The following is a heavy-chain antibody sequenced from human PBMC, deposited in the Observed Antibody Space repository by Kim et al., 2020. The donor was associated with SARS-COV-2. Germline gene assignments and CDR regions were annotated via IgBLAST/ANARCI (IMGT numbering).Heavy chain of an antibody. J-gene: IGHJ4*02. CDR1: GFNVSYAW. CDR2: STTRAYGGTT. Sequence: GGSLRLSCVVSGFNVSYAWMTWARQVPGKGLEWVALSTTRAYGGTTHYAAPVKDRFTVSRDDSKNTVYLQMNNLKTEETAVYYCSTRGGYWGQGTLVTVSS. CDR3: STRGGY. V-gene: IGHV3-15*01. D-gene: IGHD3-10*01.